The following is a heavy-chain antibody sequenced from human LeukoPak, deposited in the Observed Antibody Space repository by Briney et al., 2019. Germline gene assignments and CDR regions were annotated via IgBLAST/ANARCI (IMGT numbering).Heavy chain of an antibody. CDR3: AKGRHKYQLLSNNWFDP. J-gene: IGHJ5*02. CDR2: ISWNSGSI. D-gene: IGHD2-2*01. CDR1: EFTFDDYA. Sequence: GGSLRLSCAASEFTFDDYAMHWVRQAPGKGLEWVSGISWNSGSIGYADSVKGRFTISRDNAKNSLYLQMNSLRAEDTALYYCAKGRHKYQLLSNNWFDPWGQGTLVTVSS. V-gene: IGHV3-9*01.